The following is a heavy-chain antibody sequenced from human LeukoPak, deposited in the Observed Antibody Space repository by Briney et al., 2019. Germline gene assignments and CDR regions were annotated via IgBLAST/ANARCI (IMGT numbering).Heavy chain of an antibody. CDR3: AKVGYGGEYFDY. Sequence: GGSLRLSCAASGFTFSSYAMHWVRQAPGKGLEWGAVISYDGSNKYYAYSVKGRFTISRDNSKNTLYLQMNSLRAEDTAVYYCAKVGYGGEYFDYWGQGNLVTVSS. V-gene: IGHV3-30*04. CDR2: ISYDGSNK. CDR1: GFTFSSYA. J-gene: IGHJ4*02. D-gene: IGHD4-23*01.